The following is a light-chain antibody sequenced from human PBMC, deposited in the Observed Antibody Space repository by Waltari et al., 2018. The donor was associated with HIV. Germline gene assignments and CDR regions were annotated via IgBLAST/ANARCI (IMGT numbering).Light chain of an antibody. CDR1: QSVSSY. J-gene: IGKJ1*01. Sequence: EIVLTQSPATLSLFPGERATASCRASQSVSSYLAWNLQKPGQAPRLLIYDASNRATGIPARFSGSGSGTDFTLTISSLEPEDFAVYYCQQRSNWPPWTFGQGTKVEIK. CDR2: DAS. CDR3: QQRSNWPPWT. V-gene: IGKV3-11*01.